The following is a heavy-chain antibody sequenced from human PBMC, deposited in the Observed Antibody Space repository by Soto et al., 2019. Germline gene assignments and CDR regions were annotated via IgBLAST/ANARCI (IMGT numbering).Heavy chain of an antibody. CDR2: IYYSGST. D-gene: IGHD6-6*01. CDR1: GGSISSGGYY. Sequence: SETLSLTCTVSGGSISSGGYYWSGIRQHPGKGLEWIGYIYYSGSTYYNPSLKSRVTISVDTSKNQFSLKLSSVTAADTAVYYCASSIAARRRDFDYWGQGTLVTVSS. CDR3: ASSIAARRRDFDY. V-gene: IGHV4-31*03. J-gene: IGHJ4*02.